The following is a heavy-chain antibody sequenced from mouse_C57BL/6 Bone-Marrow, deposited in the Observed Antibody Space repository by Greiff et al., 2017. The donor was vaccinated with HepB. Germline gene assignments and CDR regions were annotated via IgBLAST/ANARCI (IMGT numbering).Heavy chain of an antibody. CDR2: IDPNSGGT. Sequence: QVHVKQSGAELVKPGASVKLSCKASGYTFTSYWMHWVKQRPGRGLEWIGRIDPNSGGTKYNEKFKSKATLTVDKPSSTAYMQLSSLTSEDSAVYYCARGYSNGDYYLYYAMDYWGQGTSVTVSS. V-gene: IGHV1-72*01. J-gene: IGHJ4*01. CDR1: GYTFTSYW. CDR3: ARGYSNGDYYLYYAMDY. D-gene: IGHD2-5*01.